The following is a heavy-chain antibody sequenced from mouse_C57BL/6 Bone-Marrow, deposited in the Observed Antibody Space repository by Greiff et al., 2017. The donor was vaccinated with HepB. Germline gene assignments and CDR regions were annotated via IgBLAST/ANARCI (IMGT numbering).Heavy chain of an antibody. CDR3: ARVDGFAY. J-gene: IGHJ3*01. CDR1: GFTFSSYA. V-gene: IGHV5-4*01. CDR2: ISDGGSYT. Sequence: DVQLVESGGGLVKPGGSLKLSCAASGFTFSSYAMSWVRQTPEKRLEWVATISDGGSYTYYPDNVKGRFTISRDNAKNNLYLQMSHLKSEDTAMYYCARVDGFAYWGQGTLVTVSA.